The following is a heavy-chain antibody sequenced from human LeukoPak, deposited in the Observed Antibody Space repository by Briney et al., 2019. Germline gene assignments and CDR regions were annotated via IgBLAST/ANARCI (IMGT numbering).Heavy chain of an antibody. D-gene: IGHD3-10*01. Sequence: GGSLRLSCAASGFTVSSNYMSWVRQAPGKGLEWVSVIYSGGSTYYADSVKGRFTISRDNSKNTLYLQMNSLRAEDTAVYYCATNLWFGELLQNWFDPWGQGTLVTVSS. V-gene: IGHV3-53*01. J-gene: IGHJ5*02. CDR3: ATNLWFGELLQNWFDP. CDR1: GFTVSSNY. CDR2: IYSGGST.